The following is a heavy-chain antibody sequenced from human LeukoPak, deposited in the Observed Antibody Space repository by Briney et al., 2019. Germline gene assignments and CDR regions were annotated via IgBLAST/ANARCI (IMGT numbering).Heavy chain of an antibody. CDR2: MNPNSGNT. CDR3: TRGRPSSFDY. Sequence: SVKVSCKASGYTFTTYDINWVRQATGQGLEWVGWMNPNSGNTGYAQKFQGRVTMTRDTSISTAYMELSSLRSEDTAVYYCTRGRPSSFDYWGQGTLVTVSS. CDR1: GYTFTTYD. J-gene: IGHJ4*02. V-gene: IGHV1-8*01.